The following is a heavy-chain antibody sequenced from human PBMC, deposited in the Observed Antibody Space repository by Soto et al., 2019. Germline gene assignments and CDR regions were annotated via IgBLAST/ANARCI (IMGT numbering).Heavy chain of an antibody. CDR1: GFTFSSYG. Sequence: GGSLRLSCAASGFTFSSYGMHWVRQAPGKGLEWVAVISYDGSNKYYADSVKGRFTISRDNSKNTLYLQMNSLRAEDTAVYYCAKDRSVTNFYYGMDVWGQGTTVTVSS. D-gene: IGHD4-4*01. J-gene: IGHJ6*02. V-gene: IGHV3-30*18. CDR2: ISYDGSNK. CDR3: AKDRSVTNFYYGMDV.